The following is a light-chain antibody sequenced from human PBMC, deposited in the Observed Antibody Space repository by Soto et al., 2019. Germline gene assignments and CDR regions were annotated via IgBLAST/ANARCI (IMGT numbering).Light chain of an antibody. Sequence: DIQMTQSPPSLSASVGDRVTITCRASQGIGNSLAWYQQKPGTVPKLLIYSASTLQSGVPSRFSGSGSGTDFTLTISSLQPEDVAAYYCQKYTTVPASFGQGTRLE. CDR1: QGIGNS. V-gene: IGKV1-27*01. J-gene: IGKJ5*01. CDR2: SAS. CDR3: QKYTTVPAS.